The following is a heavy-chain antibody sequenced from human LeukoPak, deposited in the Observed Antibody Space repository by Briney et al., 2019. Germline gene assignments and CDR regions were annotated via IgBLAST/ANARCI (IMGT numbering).Heavy chain of an antibody. J-gene: IGHJ4*02. CDR2: FDPEDGET. V-gene: IGHV1-24*01. CDR1: GYTLTELS. D-gene: IGHD5-12*01. CDR3: ATTVPLRWLPLY. Sequence: ASVKVSCKVSGYTLTELSMHWVRQAPGKGLEWMGGFDPEDGETIYAQKFQGRVTMTEDTSTDTAYMELSSLRSEDTAVYYCATTVPLRWLPLYWGQGTLVTVSS.